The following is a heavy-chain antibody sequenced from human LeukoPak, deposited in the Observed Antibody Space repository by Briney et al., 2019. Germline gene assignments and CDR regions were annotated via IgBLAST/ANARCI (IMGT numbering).Heavy chain of an antibody. CDR3: ARGGGGRTGYYYYYGMDV. CDR2: IYSGGST. V-gene: IGHV3-53*01. CDR1: GFTVSSNY. J-gene: IGHJ6*02. Sequence: PGGSLRLSCAASGFTVSSNYMSWVRQAPGKGLEWVSVIYSGGSTYYADSVKGRFTISRDNSKNTLYLQMNSLRAEGTAVYYCARGGGGRTGYYYYYGMDVWGQGTTVTVSS. D-gene: IGHD4-23*01.